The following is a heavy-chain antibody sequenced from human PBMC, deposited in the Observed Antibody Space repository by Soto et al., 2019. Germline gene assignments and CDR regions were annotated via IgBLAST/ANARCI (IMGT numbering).Heavy chain of an antibody. CDR2: VSNDGRSE. D-gene: IGHD1-1*01. Sequence: QVQLVESGGGAVQPGRSLTLSCAASGFRFSAFGMHWVRQAPGKGLEWVAVVSNDGRSEHYPDSVKGRFTTSSDSSKTTVYLQMNGLRHDDTAVYYCASWHEREHAYDVWGRGTTVTVSS. J-gene: IGHJ3*01. CDR3: ASWHEREHAYDV. CDR1: GFRFSAFG. V-gene: IGHV3-30*03.